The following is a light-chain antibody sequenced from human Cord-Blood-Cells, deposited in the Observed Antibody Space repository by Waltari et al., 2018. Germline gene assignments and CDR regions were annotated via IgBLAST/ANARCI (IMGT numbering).Light chain of an antibody. CDR2: KGS. V-gene: IGKV1-5*03. J-gene: IGKJ4*01. CDR3: QQYNSYPLT. CDR1: QSISSW. Sequence: DIQLTHSPSTPSASVGARVTITCRASQSISSWLAWYQQKPGKAPKLLIYKGSSLESGGPSRFIGRGSGTEFTLTIRSLQPDDFATYYCQQYNSYPLTFGGGTKVEIK.